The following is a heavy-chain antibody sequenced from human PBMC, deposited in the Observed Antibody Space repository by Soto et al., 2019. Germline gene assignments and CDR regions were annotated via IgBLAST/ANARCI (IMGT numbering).Heavy chain of an antibody. J-gene: IGHJ5*02. V-gene: IGHV1-69*06. CDR1: GGTFSSYA. CDR2: IIPIFGTA. CDR3: ARVPTYYYDSSGQPTNWFDP. D-gene: IGHD3-22*01. Sequence: ASVKVSCKASGGTFSSYAISWLRQSPGQGLEWMGGIIPIFGTANYAQKFQGRVTITADKSTSTAYMELSSLRSEDTAVYYCARVPTYYYDSSGQPTNWFDPWGQGTLVTVSS.